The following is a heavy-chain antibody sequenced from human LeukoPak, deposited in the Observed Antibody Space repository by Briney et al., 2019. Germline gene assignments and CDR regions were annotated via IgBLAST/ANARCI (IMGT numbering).Heavy chain of an antibody. J-gene: IGHJ4*01. CDR1: GFRFRSYG. D-gene: IGHD4-17*01. CDR3: AKDFGDFYPPLFDS. V-gene: IGHV3-23*01. CDR2: ISGSGRT. Sequence: GGSLRLSCATSGFRFRSYGMSWVRQAPGKGLEWVSSISGSGRTYYADSVRGRVTCSRDDSKSAVSLVMNSLRAEDTAVYYCAKDFGDFYPPLFDSWGHGTLVTVSS.